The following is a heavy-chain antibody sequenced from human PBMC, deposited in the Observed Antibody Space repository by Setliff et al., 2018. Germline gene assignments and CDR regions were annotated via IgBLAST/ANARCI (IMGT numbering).Heavy chain of an antibody. CDR2: INDSGNT. J-gene: IGHJ3*02. CDR1: GGSFSSRY. Sequence: SETLSLTCAVYGGSFSSRYWSWIRQSPGKGLEWIGEINDSGNTNYNPSLKSRVTISIDTSKMQLSLELSSVTAADTAVYHCARGKTFFGAFIRAFDIWGQGEMVTVSS. CDR3: ARGKTFFGAFIRAFDI. D-gene: IGHD3-3*01. V-gene: IGHV4-34*01.